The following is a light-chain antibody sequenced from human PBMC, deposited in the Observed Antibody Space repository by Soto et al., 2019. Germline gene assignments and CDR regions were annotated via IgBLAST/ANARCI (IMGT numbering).Light chain of an antibody. Sequence: EIVLTQSPATLSLSPGERATLSCRASQSVSTYLAWYQQKPGQAPRLLIYDASNRATGIPTRFSGSGSGTDFTLTISNLEPEDFAVHYCQQRSNWPLLTFGGGTKVEIK. J-gene: IGKJ4*01. V-gene: IGKV3-11*01. CDR2: DAS. CDR1: QSVSTY. CDR3: QQRSNWPLLT.